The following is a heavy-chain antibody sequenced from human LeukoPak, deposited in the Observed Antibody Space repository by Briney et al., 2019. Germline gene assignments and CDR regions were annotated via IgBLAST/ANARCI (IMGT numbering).Heavy chain of an antibody. J-gene: IGHJ4*02. V-gene: IGHV3-7*01. Sequence: QPGGSLRLSCAASGFTFSNYWVSWVRQAPGKGLEWVANIKQDRSEKYYVDSVKGRFTISRDNAKNSLYLQMNSLRVEDTAVYYCARVQGSSGLGIFEYWGQGTLVPVSS. CDR2: IKQDRSEK. CDR3: ARVQGSSGLGIFEY. CDR1: GFTFSNYW. D-gene: IGHD6-19*01.